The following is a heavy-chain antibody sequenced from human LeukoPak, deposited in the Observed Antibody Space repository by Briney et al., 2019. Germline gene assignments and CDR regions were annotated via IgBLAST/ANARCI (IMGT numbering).Heavy chain of an antibody. CDR2: ITAYNGNT. D-gene: IGHD2-21*01. J-gene: IGHJ6*03. Sequence: ASVKVSCKASGYTFTTYGIGWVRQAPGQGLEWMGWITAYNGNTNYAQRLQGRVTMTTDTSTSTAYMELRSLRSDDTAVYYCARVAEDPYYYYYIDVWGKGTTVTVSS. CDR1: GYTFTTYG. CDR3: ARVAEDPYYYYYIDV. V-gene: IGHV1-18*01.